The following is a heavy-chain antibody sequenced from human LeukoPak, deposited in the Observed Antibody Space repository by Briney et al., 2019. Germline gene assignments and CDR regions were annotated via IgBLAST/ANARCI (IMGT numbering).Heavy chain of an antibody. D-gene: IGHD4-17*01. CDR2: ISSSGSTI. Sequence: GGSLRLSCAASGFTFSSYEMTWVRQAPGKGLEWVSYISSSGSTIYYADSVKGRFTISRDNAKNSLYLQMNSLRAEDTAVYYCARDRDDYGDNHLDYWGQGTLVTVSS. CDR1: GFTFSSYE. CDR3: ARDRDDYGDNHLDY. V-gene: IGHV3-48*03. J-gene: IGHJ4*02.